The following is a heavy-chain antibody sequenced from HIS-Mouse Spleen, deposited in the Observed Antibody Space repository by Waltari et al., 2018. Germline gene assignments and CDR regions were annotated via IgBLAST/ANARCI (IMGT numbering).Heavy chain of an antibody. V-gene: IGHV4-39*07. CDR1: AGSIISSSYY. CDR2: IYYSGST. CDR3: AREIPYSSSWYDWYFDL. J-gene: IGHJ2*01. D-gene: IGHD6-13*01. Sequence: QLQLQESGPGLVKPSETLSLTCTVSAGSIISSSYYWGWIRQPPGKGLEWIGSIYYSGSTYYNPSLKSRVTISVDTSKNQFSLKLSSVTAADTAVYYCAREIPYSSSWYDWYFDLWGRGTLVTVSS.